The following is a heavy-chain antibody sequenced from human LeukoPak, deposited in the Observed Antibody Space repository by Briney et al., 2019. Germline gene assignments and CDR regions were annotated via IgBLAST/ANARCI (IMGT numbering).Heavy chain of an antibody. CDR2: IYHSGST. CDR3: ARDYGDLQGVFDY. J-gene: IGHJ4*02. V-gene: IGHV4-38-2*02. D-gene: IGHD4-17*01. Sequence: SETLSLTCAVSGYSISSGYYWGWIRQPPGKGLEWIGSIYHSGSTYYNPSLKSRVTISVDTSKNQFSLKLSSVTAADTAVYYCARDYGDLQGVFDYWGQGTLVTVSS. CDR1: GYSISSGYY.